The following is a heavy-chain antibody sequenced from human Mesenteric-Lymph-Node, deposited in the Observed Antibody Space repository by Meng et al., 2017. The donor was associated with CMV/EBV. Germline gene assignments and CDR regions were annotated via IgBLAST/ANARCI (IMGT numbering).Heavy chain of an antibody. D-gene: IGHD3-3*01. CDR1: GYSFTSYG. CDR2: ISAYNGST. V-gene: IGHV1-18*01. CDR3: ARWGTDYDFWSGYYSPGGHPKNYYGMDV. Sequence: ASVKVSCKASGYSFTSYGVTWVRQAPGQGLEWMGWISAYNGSTKYIQKLQGRVTMTTDTSTSTAYMELRSLRSDDTAVYYCARWGTDYDFWSGYYSPGGHPKNYYGMDVWGQGTTVTVSS. J-gene: IGHJ6*02.